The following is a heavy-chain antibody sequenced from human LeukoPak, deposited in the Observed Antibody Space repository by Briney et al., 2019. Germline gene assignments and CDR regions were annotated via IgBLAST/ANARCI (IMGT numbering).Heavy chain of an antibody. CDR3: ARTLSDSSPVAT. CDR1: GYFLSSGFY. CDR2: VYHSGTT. V-gene: IGHV4-38-2*02. Sequence: SETLSLTCSVSGYFLSSGFYWGWIRQPPGKGLEWIASVYHSGTTIYNPSLKSRVTMSMDTSMNHYSLKLRSVTAADTAVYYCARTLSDSSPVATWGQGTLVTASS. D-gene: IGHD3-22*01. J-gene: IGHJ4*02.